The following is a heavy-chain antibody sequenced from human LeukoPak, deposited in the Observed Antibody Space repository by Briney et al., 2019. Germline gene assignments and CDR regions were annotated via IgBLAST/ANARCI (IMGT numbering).Heavy chain of an antibody. J-gene: IGHJ4*02. CDR2: INPNSGGT. D-gene: IGHD6-19*01. CDR1: GYTFTGYY. V-gene: IGHV1-2*02. Sequence: ASVKVSCKASGYTFTGYYMHWVRQAPGQGLEWMGWINPNSGGTNYAQKCQGRVTMTRDTSISTAYMELSRLRSDDTAVYYCAIAVAGNYFDYWGQGTLVTVSS. CDR3: AIAVAGNYFDY.